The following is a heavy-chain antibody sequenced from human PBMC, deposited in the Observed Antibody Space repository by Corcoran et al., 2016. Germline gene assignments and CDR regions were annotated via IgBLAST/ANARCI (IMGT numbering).Heavy chain of an antibody. V-gene: IGHV1-69*01. Sequence: QVQLVQSGAEVKKPGSSVKVSCKASGGTFSSYAISWVRQAPGQGLEWMGGIIPIFGTANYAQKCQGRVKITADESTSTAYMEMSSLRCEDTAVYYCAIDHYDFWSCDFDYWGQGTLVTVSS. D-gene: IGHD3-3*01. CDR2: IIPIFGTA. CDR1: GGTFSSYA. J-gene: IGHJ4*02. CDR3: AIDHYDFWSCDFDY.